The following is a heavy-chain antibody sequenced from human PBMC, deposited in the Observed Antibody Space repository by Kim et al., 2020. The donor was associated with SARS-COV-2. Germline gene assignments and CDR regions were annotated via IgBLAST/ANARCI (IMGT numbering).Heavy chain of an antibody. CDR3: ARDPLGLWFGFDP. Sequence: SVKVSCKASGGTFSSYAISWVRQAPGQGLEWMGGIIPIFGTANYAQKFQGRVTITADESTSTAYMELSSLRSEDTAVYYCARDPLGLWFGFDPWGQGTLVTVSS. J-gene: IGHJ5*02. D-gene: IGHD3-10*01. V-gene: IGHV1-69*13. CDR2: IIPIFGTA. CDR1: GGTFSSYA.